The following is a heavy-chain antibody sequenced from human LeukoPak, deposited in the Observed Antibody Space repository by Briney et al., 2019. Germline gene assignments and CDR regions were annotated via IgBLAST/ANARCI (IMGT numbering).Heavy chain of an antibody. CDR2: INHSGST. Sequence: SETLSLTCAVYGGSFSGYYWSWIRQPPGKGLEWIGEINHSGSTNYNPSLKSRVTISVDTSKNQFSLKLSSVTAADTAVYYCARHMWSDYWGQGTLVTVSS. CDR3: ARHMWSDY. V-gene: IGHV4-34*01. CDR1: GGSFSGYY. D-gene: IGHD2-21*01. J-gene: IGHJ4*02.